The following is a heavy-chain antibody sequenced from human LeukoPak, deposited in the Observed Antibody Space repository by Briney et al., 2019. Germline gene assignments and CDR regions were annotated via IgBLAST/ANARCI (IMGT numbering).Heavy chain of an antibody. J-gene: IGHJ6*03. CDR3: ARSYYYHYMDV. CDR2: ISSGGSTI. CDR1: GFTFSMYE. Sequence: GGSLRLSCAGSGFTFSMYEMNWVRQAPGKGLEWVSYISSGGSTISYADSVKGRFTISRDNAKNSLYLQMNSLRAEDTAVYYCARSYYYHYMDVWGKGTTVTVSS. V-gene: IGHV3-48*03.